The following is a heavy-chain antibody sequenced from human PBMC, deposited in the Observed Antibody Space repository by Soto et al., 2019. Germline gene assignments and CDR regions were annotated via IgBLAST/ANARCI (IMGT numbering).Heavy chain of an antibody. V-gene: IGHV1-58*02. D-gene: IGHD6-19*01. CDR1: GFTFTSSA. J-gene: IGHJ6*02. CDR3: ASHRRPYSSGWYEGYYYGMDV. Sequence: SVKVSCKASGFTFTSSAMQWVRQARGQRLEWIGWIVVGSGNTNYAQKFQERVSITRDMSTRTAYMELSSLRSEDTAVYYCASHRRPYSSGWYEGYYYGMDVWGLG. CDR2: IVVGSGNT.